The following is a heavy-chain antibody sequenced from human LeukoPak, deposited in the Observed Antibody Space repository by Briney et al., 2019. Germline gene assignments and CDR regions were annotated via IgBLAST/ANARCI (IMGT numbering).Heavy chain of an antibody. CDR2: IIPIFATP. CDR1: GGTFNTYA. Sequence: GASVKVSCKASGGTFNTYATSWVRQAPGQGLEWMGRIIPIFATPNYAQKFQGRVTITADESTSTAYMELSSLRSEDTAVYYCARRGDTTMVWGGYYFDYWGQGTLVTVSS. D-gene: IGHD5-18*01. V-gene: IGHV1-69*13. J-gene: IGHJ4*02. CDR3: ARRGDTTMVWGGYYFDY.